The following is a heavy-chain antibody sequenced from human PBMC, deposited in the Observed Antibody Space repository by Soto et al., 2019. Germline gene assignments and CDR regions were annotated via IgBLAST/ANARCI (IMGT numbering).Heavy chain of an antibody. CDR3: ARGHYDILTGYYYYYYYYMDV. J-gene: IGHJ6*03. CDR2: MNPNSGNT. Sequence: ASVKVSCKASGYTFTSYDINWVRQATGQGLEWMGWMNPNSGNTGYAQKFQGRVTMTRNTSISTAYMELSSLRSEDTAVYYCARGHYDILTGYYYYYYYYMDVWGKGTTVTVSS. CDR1: GYTFTSYD. V-gene: IGHV1-8*01. D-gene: IGHD3-9*01.